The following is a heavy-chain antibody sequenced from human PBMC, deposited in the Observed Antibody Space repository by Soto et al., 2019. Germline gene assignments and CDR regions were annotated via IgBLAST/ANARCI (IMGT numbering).Heavy chain of an antibody. J-gene: IGHJ4*02. Sequence: PSETLSLTCTVSGGSIITYYWSWIRQSPGKGLEWIGYIYYSGNTNYNPSLKSRVTISVDTSKNQFSLKLSSVTAADTAVYYCARGKLSDYVWGSYRYHFDYWGQGTVVTVSS. CDR3: ARGKLSDYVWGSYRYHFDY. CDR2: IYYSGNT. D-gene: IGHD3-16*02. CDR1: GGSIITYY. V-gene: IGHV4-59*12.